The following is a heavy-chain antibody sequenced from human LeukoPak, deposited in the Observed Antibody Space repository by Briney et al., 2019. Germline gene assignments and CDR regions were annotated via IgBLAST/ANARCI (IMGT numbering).Heavy chain of an antibody. Sequence: PSETLSLTCTVSGGSISSYYWSWIRQPPGKGLEWIGYIYYSGSTNYNPSLESRVTISVDTSKNQFSLKLSSVTAADTAVYYCAKGGRGSADAFDIWGQGTMVTVSS. CDR2: IYYSGST. CDR1: GGSISSYY. J-gene: IGHJ3*02. CDR3: AKGGRGSADAFDI. D-gene: IGHD2-15*01. V-gene: IGHV4-59*01.